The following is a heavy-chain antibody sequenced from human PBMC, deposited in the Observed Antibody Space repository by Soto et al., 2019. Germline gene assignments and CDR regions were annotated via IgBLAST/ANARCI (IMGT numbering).Heavy chain of an antibody. J-gene: IGHJ4*02. CDR3: ARDGTDNWV. V-gene: IGHV3-66*01. CDR2: IYSGGAT. CDR1: GFTVSNNY. Sequence: EVQLVESGGGLVQPGGSLRLSCAASGFTVSNNYMRWVRQAPGKGLEWVSLIYSGGATYYADSVKGRFTISRDNSKNTLYLQMNSLSAEDTAVYYWARDGTDNWVGGQGILVTVSS. D-gene: IGHD1-1*01.